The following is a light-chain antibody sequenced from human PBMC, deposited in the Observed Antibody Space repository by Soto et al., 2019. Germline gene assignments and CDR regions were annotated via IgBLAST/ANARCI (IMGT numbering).Light chain of an antibody. CDR3: QHYNSYSEA. J-gene: IGKJ1*01. CDR2: EAS. V-gene: IGKV1-13*02. Sequence: AIQLTQSPSSLSASVGHRVTITCRESQRIRSYLAWYQHQPGKVHQLLIYEASILQSGVPSGVSGSGSGTDVTLTISSLQPDEFATKYCQHYNSYSEAFGQGTKV. CDR1: QRIRSY.